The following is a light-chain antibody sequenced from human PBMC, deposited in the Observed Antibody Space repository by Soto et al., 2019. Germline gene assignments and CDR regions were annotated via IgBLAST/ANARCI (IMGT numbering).Light chain of an antibody. Sequence: QSALTQPASVSGSPGQSITISCTGTSNDVGTYNLVSWYQQHPGKAPKLIIYEGSKRPSGVSNRFSASKSGNTASLTISGLQAEDEADYYCCSYAGSSTYVFGTGTKLTVL. CDR3: CSYAGSSTYV. CDR2: EGS. V-gene: IGLV2-23*01. CDR1: SNDVGTYNL. J-gene: IGLJ1*01.